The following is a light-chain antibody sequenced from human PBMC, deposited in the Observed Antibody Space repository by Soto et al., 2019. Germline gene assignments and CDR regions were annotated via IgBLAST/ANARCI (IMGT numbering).Light chain of an antibody. J-gene: IGLJ2*01. CDR1: SSNIGAGYD. CDR3: QSYDSSLSAHVV. CDR2: GNS. Sequence: VLTQPPSVSGAPGQRVTISCTGSSSNIGAGYDVHWYQQLPGTAPKLLIYGNSNRPSGVPDRFSGSKSGTSASLAITGLQAEDEADYYCQSYDSSLSAHVVFGGGTKLTVL. V-gene: IGLV1-40*01.